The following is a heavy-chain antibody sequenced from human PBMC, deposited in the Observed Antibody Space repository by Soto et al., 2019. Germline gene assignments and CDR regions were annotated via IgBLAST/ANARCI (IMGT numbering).Heavy chain of an antibody. V-gene: IGHV5-10-1*01. CDR3: ARHRWRAAAGDYYYHGMDV. CDR2: IDPTDSYA. CDR1: GYSFTSQW. Sequence: GESLKISCKGFGYSFTSQWISWVRQMPGKGLEWMGRIDPTDSYANYSPSFQGHVTISADKSITTAYLQWSSLKASDTATYYCARHRWRAAAGDYYYHGMDVWGQGTTGTVSS. J-gene: IGHJ6*02. D-gene: IGHD6-13*01.